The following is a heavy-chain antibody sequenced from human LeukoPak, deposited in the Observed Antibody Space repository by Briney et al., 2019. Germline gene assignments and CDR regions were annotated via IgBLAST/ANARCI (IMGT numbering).Heavy chain of an antibody. V-gene: IGHV4-39*01. J-gene: IGHJ4*02. CDR2: IYYSGST. D-gene: IGHD4-23*01. Sequence: SETLSLTCTVSGGSISSSSYYWGWIRQPPGKGLEWIGSIYYSGSTYYNPSLKSRVTLSVDTSKNQFSLKLSSVTAADTAVYYCAVGMTTVVTTPYYWGQGTLVTVSS. CDR1: GGSISSSSYY. CDR3: AVGMTTVVTTPYY.